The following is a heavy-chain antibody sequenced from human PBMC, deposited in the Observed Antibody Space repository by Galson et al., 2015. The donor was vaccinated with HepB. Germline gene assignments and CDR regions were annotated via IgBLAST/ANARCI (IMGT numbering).Heavy chain of an antibody. CDR1: GFNFRNID. J-gene: IGHJ4*02. CDR3: VRGGTRGQHLGSF. Sequence: SLRLSCAASGFNFRNIDMNWVRQAPGKGLEWVSCISSSGDDTYYADSVKGRFTISRDNAKNSVSLQMDSLRVADTAVYYCVRGGTRGQHLGSFWGQGILVTVSS. V-gene: IGHV3-21*06. CDR2: ISSSGDDT. D-gene: IGHD2-15*01.